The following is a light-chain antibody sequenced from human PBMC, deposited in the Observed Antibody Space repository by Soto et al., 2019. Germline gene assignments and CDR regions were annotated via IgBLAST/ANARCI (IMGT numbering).Light chain of an antibody. Sequence: EIVLTQSPAPLSVSPGERATLSCRASQSVSSNLAWYQQKPGQAPRLLIYGASTRATGIPARFSGSGSGTDFTLTINSLPSEDFAVYYCQQYNNWPPLTFGGGTKVEIK. J-gene: IGKJ4*01. CDR1: QSVSSN. V-gene: IGKV3-15*01. CDR2: GAS. CDR3: QQYNNWPPLT.